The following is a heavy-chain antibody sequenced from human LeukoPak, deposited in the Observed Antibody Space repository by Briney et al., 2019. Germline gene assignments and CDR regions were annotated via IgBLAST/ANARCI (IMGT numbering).Heavy chain of an antibody. J-gene: IGHJ4*02. CDR2: IIPIFGTA. Sequence: GASVKVSCKASGGTLSSYAISWVRQAPGQGLEWMGRIIPIFGTANYAQKFQGRVTITADKSTSTAYMELSSLRSEDTAVYYCARGVRPTAMATHFDYWGQGTLVTVSS. D-gene: IGHD5-18*01. CDR3: ARGVRPTAMATHFDY. V-gene: IGHV1-69*06. CDR1: GGTLSSYA.